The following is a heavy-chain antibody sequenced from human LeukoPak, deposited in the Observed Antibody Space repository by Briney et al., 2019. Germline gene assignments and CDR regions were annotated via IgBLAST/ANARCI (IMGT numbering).Heavy chain of an antibody. Sequence: ASVKVSCKASGYTFTTYAMHWVRQAPGQRLEWMGWINAGDGNAKYSQKFQGRVTITRDTSANTAYMDLGSLRSEDTAVYYCARDGRRGIAVAGTGALDIWGQGTMVIVSS. V-gene: IGHV1-3*01. D-gene: IGHD6-19*01. CDR2: INAGDGNA. CDR1: GYTFTTYA. J-gene: IGHJ3*02. CDR3: ARDGRRGIAVAGTGALDI.